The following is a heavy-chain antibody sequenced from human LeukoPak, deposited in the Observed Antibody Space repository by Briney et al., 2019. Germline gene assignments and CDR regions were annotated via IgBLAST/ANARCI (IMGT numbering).Heavy chain of an antibody. CDR1: GGSFSGYY. J-gene: IGHJ4*02. D-gene: IGHD3-3*01. V-gene: IGHV4-34*01. CDR3: ARRSRITIFGVVKKGGWYDY. Sequence: SETLSLTCAVYGGSFSGYYWSWIRQPPGKGLEWIGEINHSGSTNYNPSLKSRVTISVDTSKNQFSLKLSSVTAADTAVYYCARRSRITIFGVVKKGGWYDYWGQGTLVTVSS. CDR2: INHSGST.